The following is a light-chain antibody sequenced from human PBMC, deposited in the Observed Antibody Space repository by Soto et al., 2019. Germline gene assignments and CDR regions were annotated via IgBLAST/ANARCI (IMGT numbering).Light chain of an antibody. Sequence: EVVLTQSPATLSLSPGERATLSCRASQSVSSNFLAWYQQRPGQAPRLLIFDASTRAPGIPDWFVGSGSGTDFTLSISTLEPEDSAVYYCQQFGGSPMYTFGQGTKLEIK. V-gene: IGKV3-20*01. CDR1: QSVSSNF. CDR2: DAS. CDR3: QQFGGSPMYT. J-gene: IGKJ2*01.